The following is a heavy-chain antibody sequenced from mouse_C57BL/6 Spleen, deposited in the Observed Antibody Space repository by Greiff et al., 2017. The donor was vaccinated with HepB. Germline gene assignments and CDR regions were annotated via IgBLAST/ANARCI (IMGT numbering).Heavy chain of an antibody. CDR2: ISNGGGST. D-gene: IGHD4-1*01. J-gene: IGHJ2*01. Sequence: EVQRVESGGGLVQPGGSLKLSCAASGFTFSDYYMYWVRQTPEKRLEWVAYISNGGGSTNYPDTVKGRFTISRDKAKNTLYLQMSRLKSEDTAMYYCARWVTGFDYWGQGTTLTVSS. CDR3: ARWVTGFDY. V-gene: IGHV5-12*01. CDR1: GFTFSDYY.